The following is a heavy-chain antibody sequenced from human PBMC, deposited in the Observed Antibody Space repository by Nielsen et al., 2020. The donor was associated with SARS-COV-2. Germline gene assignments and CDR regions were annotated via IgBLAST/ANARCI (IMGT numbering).Heavy chain of an antibody. J-gene: IGHJ6*02. D-gene: IGHD3-22*01. CDR3: AREGYYDSSGYYRYYYYYYGMDV. Sequence: GGSLRLSCAASGFTFSSYSMNWVRQAPGKGLEWVSSISSSSSYIYYADSVKGRFTISRDNAKNSLYLQMNSLRAEDTAVYYCAREGYYDSSGYYRYYYYYYGMDVWGQGTTVTVSS. CDR1: GFTFSSYS. CDR2: ISSSSSYI. V-gene: IGHV3-21*01.